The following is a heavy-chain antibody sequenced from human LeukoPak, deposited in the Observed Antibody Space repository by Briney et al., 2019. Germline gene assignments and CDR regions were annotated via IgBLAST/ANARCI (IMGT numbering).Heavy chain of an antibody. V-gene: IGHV3-7*01. J-gene: IGHJ4*02. D-gene: IGHD5-18*01. CDR1: GFTFSSYW. Sequence: PGGSPRLSCAASGFTFSSYWMSWVRQAPGKGLEWVANIKQDGSEKYYVDSVKGRFTISRDNAKNSLYLQMNSLRAEDTAVYYCARDGYSYGYYFDYWGQGTLVTVSS. CDR2: IKQDGSEK. CDR3: ARDGYSYGYYFDY.